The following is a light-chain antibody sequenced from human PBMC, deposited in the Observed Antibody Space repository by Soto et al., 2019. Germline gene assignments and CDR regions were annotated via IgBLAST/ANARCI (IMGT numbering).Light chain of an antibody. V-gene: IGKV1-5*03. J-gene: IGKJ1*01. CDR3: QQYNGYWT. CDR2: EAS. CDR1: QSISGS. Sequence: DIQMTQSPSTLSASVGDRVTITCRASQSISGSLAWYQQKPGKAPKLLIYEASNLKSGGPSRFSGSGSGTEYLLTISRLQTDDSASYYCQQYNGYWTFGQGTRVEIK.